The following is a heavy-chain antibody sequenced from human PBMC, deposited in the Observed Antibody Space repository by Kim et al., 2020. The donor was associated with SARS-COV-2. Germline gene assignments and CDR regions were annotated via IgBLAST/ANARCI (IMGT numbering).Heavy chain of an antibody. CDR2: IWYDGSNK. D-gene: IGHD6-19*01. CDR3: ARGKQWLITEGWYFDL. CDR1: GFTFSSYG. Sequence: GGSLRLSCAASGFTFSSYGMHWVRQAPGKGLEWVAVIWYDGSNKYYADSVKGRFTISRDNSNNTLYLQMNSLRAEDTAVYYCARGKQWLITEGWYFDLWGRGTLVTVSS. J-gene: IGHJ2*01. V-gene: IGHV3-33*01.